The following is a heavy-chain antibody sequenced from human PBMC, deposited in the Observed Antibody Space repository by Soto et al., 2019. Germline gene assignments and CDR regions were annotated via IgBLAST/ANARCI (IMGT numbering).Heavy chain of an antibody. Sequence: SVKVSCKASGGTFSSYAISWVRQAPGQGLEWMGGIIPIFGTANYAQKFQGRVTITADESTSTAYMELSSLRSEDTAVYYCATGIVGATSHQYYYGMDVGGQGTKVTVS. V-gene: IGHV1-69*13. CDR3: ATGIVGATSHQYYYGMDV. J-gene: IGHJ6*02. CDR1: GGTFSSYA. D-gene: IGHD1-26*01. CDR2: IIPIFGTA.